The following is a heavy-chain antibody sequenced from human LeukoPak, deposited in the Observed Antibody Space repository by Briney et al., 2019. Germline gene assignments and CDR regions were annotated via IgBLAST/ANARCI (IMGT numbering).Heavy chain of an antibody. CDR3: ARSSAKDDILTGFAFDI. V-gene: IGHV5-51*01. CDR2: VYPGDSDT. Sequence: PGESLKISCRASEYSFNIRWIGWVRQMPGKGLEWMGIVYPGDSDTKYSPSFQGRVTFSVDKSITTAYLQWSSLKASDTAMYYCARSSAKDDILTGFAFDIWGQGTMVTVSS. D-gene: IGHD3-9*01. J-gene: IGHJ3*02. CDR1: EYSFNIRW.